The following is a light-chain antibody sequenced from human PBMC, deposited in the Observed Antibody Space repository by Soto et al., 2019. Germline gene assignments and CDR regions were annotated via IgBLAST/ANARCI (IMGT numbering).Light chain of an antibody. Sequence: QPVLTQSSSASASLGSSVKLTCTLSSGHSSYIIAWHQQQPGKAPRYLMKLEGSGSYNKGSGVPDRFSGSSSGADRYLTISNLQSEDEADYYCETWDSNTLWVFGGGTKLTVL. V-gene: IGLV4-60*03. CDR2: LEGSGSY. CDR1: SGHSSYI. CDR3: ETWDSNTLWV. J-gene: IGLJ3*02.